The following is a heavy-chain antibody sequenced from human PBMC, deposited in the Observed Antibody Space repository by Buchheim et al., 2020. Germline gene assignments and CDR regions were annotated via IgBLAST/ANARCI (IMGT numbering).Heavy chain of an antibody. CDR2: IYYTGST. D-gene: IGHD5-18*01. Sequence: QLQLQESGPGLVKPSETLSVTCSVSGGSISNSNHYWDWVRQSPGKGLEWVGSIYYTGSTYYNPSLTGRVTISVDTSKNQFSLKLSSVTAADTAVYYCARGGIGYSYGLNYYGMDVWGQGTT. V-gene: IGHV4-39*01. CDR3: ARGGIGYSYGLNYYGMDV. J-gene: IGHJ6*02. CDR1: GGSISNSNHY.